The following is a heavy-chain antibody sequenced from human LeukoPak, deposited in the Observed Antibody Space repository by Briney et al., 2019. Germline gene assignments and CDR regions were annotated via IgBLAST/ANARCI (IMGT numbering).Heavy chain of an antibody. J-gene: IGHJ6*02. D-gene: IGHD3-10*01. CDR1: GYSFSTHD. V-gene: IGHV1-8*01. CDR2: VNPNSGNT. Sequence: ASVKVSCKASGYSFSTHDINWVRQATGQGLESMGWVNPNSGNTGYAQNFQGRVTMTRDTSTTTAYMELSNLRSDDTAVYYCARGGTMVRGVNALGNYGMDVWGQGTTVTVSS. CDR3: ARGGTMVRGVNALGNYGMDV.